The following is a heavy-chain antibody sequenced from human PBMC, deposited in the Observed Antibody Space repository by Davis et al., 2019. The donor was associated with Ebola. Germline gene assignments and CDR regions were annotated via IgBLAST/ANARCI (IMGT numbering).Heavy chain of an antibody. Sequence: PSETLSLTCAVYGGSFSGYYWSWIRQPPGKGLEWIGEINHSGSTNYNPSLKSRVTISVDTSKNQFSLKLSSVTAADTAVYYCARHPAQGRWFDPWGQGTLVTVSS. CDR3: ARHPAQGRWFDP. CDR2: INHSGST. J-gene: IGHJ5*02. V-gene: IGHV4-34*01. D-gene: IGHD6-25*01. CDR1: GGSFSGYY.